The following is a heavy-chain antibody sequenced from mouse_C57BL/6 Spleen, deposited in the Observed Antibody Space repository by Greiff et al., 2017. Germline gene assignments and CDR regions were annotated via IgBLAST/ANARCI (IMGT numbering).Heavy chain of an antibody. CDR1: GYTFTSYW. CDR2: IYPSDSET. V-gene: IGHV1-61*01. J-gene: IGHJ3*01. D-gene: IGHD4-1*02. CDR3: ARSQLGRGFAY. Sequence: VQLQQPGAELVRPGSSVKLSCKASGYTFTSYWMDWVKQRPGQGLEWIGNIYPSDSETHYNQKFKDKATLTVDKSSSTSYMQLSSLTSEDSAVYYCARSQLGRGFAYWGQGPLVTVSA.